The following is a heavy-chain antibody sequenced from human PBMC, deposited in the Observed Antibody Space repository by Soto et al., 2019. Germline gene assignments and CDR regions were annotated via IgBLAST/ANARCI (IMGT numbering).Heavy chain of an antibody. CDR3: ARWTIMVHDAFDI. Sequence: QVQLVQSGAEVKKPGSSVKVSCKASGGTFSSYTISWVRQAPGQGLEWMGRIIPILGIANYAQKFQGRVTITADKSTSTDYMELSSLRSEDTAVYYCARWTIMVHDAFDIWGQGTMVTVSS. V-gene: IGHV1-69*02. CDR1: GGTFSSYT. CDR2: IIPILGIA. D-gene: IGHD3-16*01. J-gene: IGHJ3*02.